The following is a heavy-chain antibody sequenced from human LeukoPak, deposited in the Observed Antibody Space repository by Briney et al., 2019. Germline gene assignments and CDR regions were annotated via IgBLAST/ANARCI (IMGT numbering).Heavy chain of an antibody. CDR2: INHHGTT. D-gene: IGHD3-22*01. CDR3: ARVDYYDSSGYLDY. V-gene: IGHV4-34*01. CDR1: GDSFSGYY. Sequence: PSETLSLTCAVYGDSFSGYYWSWIRQPPGKGLEWIAEINHHGTTHYNPSLKSRVNISADTSKNQFSLHLDSVTAADTAVYYCARVDYYDSSGYLDYWGQGTLVTVSS. J-gene: IGHJ4*02.